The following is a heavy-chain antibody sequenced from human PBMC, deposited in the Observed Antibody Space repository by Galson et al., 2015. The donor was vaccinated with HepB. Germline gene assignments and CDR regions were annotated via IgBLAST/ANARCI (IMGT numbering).Heavy chain of an antibody. V-gene: IGHV3-15*07. CDR1: GFTFSNAW. CDR3: TTASSSWPEYFQH. CDR2: IKSKTDGGTT. J-gene: IGHJ1*01. Sequence: SLRLSCAASGFTFSNAWMNWVRQAPGKGLEWVGRIKSKTDGGTTDYAAPVKGRFTISRDDSKNTLYLQMNSLKTEDTAVYYCTTASSSWPEYFQHWGQGTLVTVSS. D-gene: IGHD6-13*01.